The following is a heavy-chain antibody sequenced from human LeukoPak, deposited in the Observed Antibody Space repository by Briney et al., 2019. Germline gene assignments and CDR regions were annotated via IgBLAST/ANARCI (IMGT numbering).Heavy chain of an antibody. J-gene: IGHJ6*02. CDR2: TSGSGGST. V-gene: IGHV3-23*01. CDR3: AKVLDYYYYGMDV. CDR1: GFTFSNYA. Sequence: GGSLSLSCAASGFTFSNYAMNWVRQAPGKGLEWVSATSGSGGSTYYADSVKGRFTISRDNSKNTVYLQMNSLRAEDTAVYYCAKVLDYYYYGMDVWGQGTTVTVSS.